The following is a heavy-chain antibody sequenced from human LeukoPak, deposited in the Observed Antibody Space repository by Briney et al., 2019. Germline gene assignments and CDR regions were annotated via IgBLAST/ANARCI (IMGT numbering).Heavy chain of an antibody. CDR1: GGSFSGYY. CDR2: INHSGST. Sequence: SETLSLTCAVYGGSFSGYYWSWIRQPPGKGLEWIGEINHSGSTNYNPSLKSRVTISVDTSKNQFSLKLSSVTAADTAVYYCGRGGLQLFYYHHMDVWGKGTTVTVSS. CDR3: GRGGLQLFYYHHMDV. V-gene: IGHV4-34*01. J-gene: IGHJ6*03. D-gene: IGHD1-1*01.